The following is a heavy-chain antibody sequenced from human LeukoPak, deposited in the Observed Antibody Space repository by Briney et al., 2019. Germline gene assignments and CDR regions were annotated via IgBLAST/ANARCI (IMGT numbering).Heavy chain of an antibody. D-gene: IGHD4-17*01. J-gene: IGHJ4*02. CDR3: ALNDYGDYGLRY. Sequence: SETLSLTCTVSGGSISSYYWSWIRQPPGKGLEWIGYIYYSGSTNYNPSLKSRVTISVDTSKNQFSLKLSSVTAADTAVYYCALNDYGDYGLRYWGQGTLVTVSS. CDR1: GGSISSYY. V-gene: IGHV4-59*01. CDR2: IYYSGST.